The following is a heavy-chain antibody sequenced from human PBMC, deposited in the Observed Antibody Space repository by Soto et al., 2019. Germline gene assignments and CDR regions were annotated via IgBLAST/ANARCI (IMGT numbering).Heavy chain of an antibody. Sequence: QVQLQQWGAGLLKPSETLSLTCAVYAGSFTTYYWSWIRQPPGKGLEWIGEINSSGSTNYNPSLKSRLTIFVDSSKIQFSLRLSSVTAADSAVYYCARSRALFSRSAFDIRGQGTMVTVSS. D-gene: IGHD1-26*01. CDR1: AGSFTTYY. CDR2: INSSGST. V-gene: IGHV4-34*01. J-gene: IGHJ3*02. CDR3: ARSRALFSRSAFDI.